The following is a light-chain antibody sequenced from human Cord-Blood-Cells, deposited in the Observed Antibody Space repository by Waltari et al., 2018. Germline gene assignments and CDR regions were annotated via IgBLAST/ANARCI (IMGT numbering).Light chain of an antibody. CDR3: CSYAGSSTYV. CDR2: EVS. V-gene: IGLV2-23*02. CDR1: SSDVGSYNL. J-gene: IGLJ1*01. Sequence: QSALTQPASVSGSPGQSITISCTGTSSDVGSYNLVSWYQQHPGKAPKPMIYEVSKRHSWVSNRFSGSKSGNTASLTISGLQAEDEADYYCCSYAGSSTYVFGTGTKVTVL.